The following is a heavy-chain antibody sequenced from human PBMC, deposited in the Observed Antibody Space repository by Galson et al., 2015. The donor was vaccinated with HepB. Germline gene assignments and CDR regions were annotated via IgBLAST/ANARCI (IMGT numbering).Heavy chain of an antibody. CDR2: ISSSGSTT. CDR3: ASPYSSSSSVNYYYYYYMDV. Sequence: SLRLSCAASAFNFSDSYMRWIRQAPGKGLEWVSDISSSGSTTYYADSVKGRFTISRDNAKNSLYLQMNSLRAEDTAVYYCASPYSSSSSVNYYYYYYMDVWGKGTTVTVSS. CDR1: AFNFSDSY. D-gene: IGHD6-6*01. V-gene: IGHV3-11*01. J-gene: IGHJ6*03.